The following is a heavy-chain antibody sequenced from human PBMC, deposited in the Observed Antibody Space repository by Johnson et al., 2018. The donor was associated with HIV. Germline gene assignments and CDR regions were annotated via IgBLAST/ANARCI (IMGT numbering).Heavy chain of an antibody. CDR1: GFTFSSYA. D-gene: IGHD6-13*01. J-gene: IGHJ3*02. CDR2: ISWNSGSI. Sequence: VLLVESGGGVVQPGRSLRLSCAASGFTFSSYAMHWVRQAPGKGLEWVSGISWNSGSIGYADSVKGRFTISRDNAKNSLYLQMNSLRAEDTAVYYCTTCSRSGALDIGAKGQWSPSLQ. V-gene: IGHV3-9*01. CDR3: TTCSRSGALDI.